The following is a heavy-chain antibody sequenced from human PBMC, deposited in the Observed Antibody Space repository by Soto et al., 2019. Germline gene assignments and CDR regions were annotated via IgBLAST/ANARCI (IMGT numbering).Heavy chain of an antibody. CDR1: GGSISSGGYS. V-gene: IGHV4-30-2*01. CDR3: ARDGYSYAPGAFDI. D-gene: IGHD5-18*01. J-gene: IGHJ3*02. Sequence: SETLSLTCTVSGGSISSGGYSWSWIRQPPGKGLEWNGYIYHSGSTYYNPSLKSRVTISVDRSKNQFSLKLSSVTAADTAVYYCARDGYSYAPGAFDIWGQGTMVTVSS. CDR2: IYHSGST.